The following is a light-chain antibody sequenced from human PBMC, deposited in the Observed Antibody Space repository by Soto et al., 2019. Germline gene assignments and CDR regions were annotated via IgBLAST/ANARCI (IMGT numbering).Light chain of an antibody. CDR1: RRNVGGYNY. V-gene: IGLV2-8*01. CDR3: SSYAGSNNL. J-gene: IGLJ2*01. Sequence: QSALTRPPSASGSPGKSVTISCIGTRRNVGGYNYVSWYQQHPGKAPKLMIYEVSKRPSGVPDRFSGSKSGNTASLTVSGLQAEDEADYYCSSYAGSNNLFGGGTKLTVL. CDR2: EVS.